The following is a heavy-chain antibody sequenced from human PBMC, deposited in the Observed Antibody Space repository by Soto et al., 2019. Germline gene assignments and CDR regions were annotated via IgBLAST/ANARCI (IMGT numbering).Heavy chain of an antibody. CDR1: GYSFTNSA. D-gene: IGHD3-16*01. J-gene: IGHJ3*02. CDR3: ARDGPGDFLAFDI. CDR2: INAGSGSA. V-gene: IGHV1-3*01. Sequence: GASVKVSCKASGYSFTNSAIHWLRQAPGQRLEWMGWINAGSGSAKYSQKFQGRVTITRDTSASTAYMELSSLKSEDTAVYYCARDGPGDFLAFDIWG.